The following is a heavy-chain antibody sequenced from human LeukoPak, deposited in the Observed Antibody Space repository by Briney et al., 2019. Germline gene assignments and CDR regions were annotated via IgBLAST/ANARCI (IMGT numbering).Heavy chain of an antibody. J-gene: IGHJ4*02. Sequence: GGSLRLSCAASGFTFSSYIMNWVRQAPGKGLEWVSSISSSSSYIYYADSVKGRFTISRDNAKNSLYLQMSSLRAEDTAVYYCARDQWRYYDSSGYLGFDYWGQGTLVTVSS. CDR3: ARDQWRYYDSSGYLGFDY. V-gene: IGHV3-21*01. D-gene: IGHD3-22*01. CDR1: GFTFSSYI. CDR2: ISSSSSYI.